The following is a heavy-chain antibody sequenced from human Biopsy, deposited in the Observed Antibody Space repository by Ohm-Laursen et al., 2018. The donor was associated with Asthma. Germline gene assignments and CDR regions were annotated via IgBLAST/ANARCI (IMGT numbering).Heavy chain of an antibody. CDR3: ARERAGVLGSYNGMDV. CDR2: VTYDGISQ. CDR1: GFTFSNYA. J-gene: IGHJ6*02. D-gene: IGHD2-8*01. V-gene: IGHV3-30*03. Sequence: SLRLSCAASGFTFSNYAMSWVRQVAGKGLDWVAVVTYDGISQYYAESVKGRFTISRDNSRNTLNLQMNSVRPDDTAVYFCARERAGVLGSYNGMDVWGPGTTVSVSS.